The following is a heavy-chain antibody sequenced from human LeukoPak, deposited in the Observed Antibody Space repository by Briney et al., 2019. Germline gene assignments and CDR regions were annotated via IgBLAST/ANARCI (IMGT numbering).Heavy chain of an antibody. D-gene: IGHD6-6*01. V-gene: IGHV1-18*01. Sequence: ASVKVSCKASGYTFTSSDISWVRQAPGQGLEWMGWISTYSGNTNYAQQLQGRVTMTTDTSTSTAYMELRSLRSDDTAVYYCARDPGSSSPYYFDYWGQGTLVTVSS. CDR1: GYTFTSSD. J-gene: IGHJ4*02. CDR2: ISTYSGNT. CDR3: ARDPGSSSPYYFDY.